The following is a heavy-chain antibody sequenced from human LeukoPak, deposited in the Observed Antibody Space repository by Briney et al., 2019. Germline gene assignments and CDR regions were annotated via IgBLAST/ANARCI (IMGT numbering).Heavy chain of an antibody. D-gene: IGHD4-17*01. CDR2: IYYSGST. V-gene: IGHV4-59*08. CDR3: ARVSDYDYFDY. J-gene: IGHJ4*02. CDR1: GGSISSYH. Sequence: SETLSLTCTVSGGSISSYHWSWIRQPPGKGLEWIGYIYYSGSTNYNPSLKSRVTISVDTSKNQFSLKLSSVTAADTAVYYCARVSDYDYFDYWGQGTLVTVSS.